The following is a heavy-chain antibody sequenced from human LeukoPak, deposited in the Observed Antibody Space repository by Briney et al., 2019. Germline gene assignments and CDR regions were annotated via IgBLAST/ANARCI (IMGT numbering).Heavy chain of an antibody. J-gene: IGHJ4*02. V-gene: IGHV3-30*02. Sequence: PGGSLRLSCAASGFTFSSYGMHWVRQAPAKGLEWVAFIRYDSTDKYYADSVKGRFTSSRDNSKNTLYLQMNSLRAEDTAVYYCAKGAYYADWGQGTLVTVSS. CDR3: AKGAYYAD. CDR1: GFTFSSYG. D-gene: IGHD3-3*01. CDR2: IRYDSTDK.